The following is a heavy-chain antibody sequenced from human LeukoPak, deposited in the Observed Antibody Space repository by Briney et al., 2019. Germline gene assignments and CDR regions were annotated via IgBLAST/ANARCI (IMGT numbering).Heavy chain of an antibody. CDR2: IYPGDSDI. CDR1: GYSFTNHW. V-gene: IGHV5-51*01. Sequence: RGESLKISCKASGYSFTNHWIGWVRQMPGKGLEWMGIIYPGDSDIKYNPSFQGQVTISADKSINTAYLQWRSLKASDSAMYYCARHLGDYWGQGTLVTVSS. J-gene: IGHJ4*02. CDR3: ARHLGDY. D-gene: IGHD3-16*01.